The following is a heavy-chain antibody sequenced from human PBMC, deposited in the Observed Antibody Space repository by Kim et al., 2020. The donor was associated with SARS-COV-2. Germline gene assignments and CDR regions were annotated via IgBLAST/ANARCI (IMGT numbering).Heavy chain of an antibody. Sequence: ASVKVSCKVSGYTLTELSMHWVRQAPGKGLEWMGGFDPEDGKTIYAQKFQGRVTMTEDTSTDTAYMELSSLRSEDTAVYYCATMHQEVRDDCWSGYYKHFGYGGQGALVTVSS. CDR2: FDPEDGKT. J-gene: IGHJ4*02. CDR1: GYTLTELS. V-gene: IGHV1-24*01. CDR3: ATMHQEVRDDCWSGYYKHFGY. D-gene: IGHD3-3*01.